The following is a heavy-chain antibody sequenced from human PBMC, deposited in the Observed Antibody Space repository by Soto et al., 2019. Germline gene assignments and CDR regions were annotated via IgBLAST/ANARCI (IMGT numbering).Heavy chain of an antibody. CDR1: GFTFRNYA. J-gene: IGHJ6*02. CDR2: ISSGGGNK. CDR3: ARGNREDIAVVIGVRPGEYGVDV. V-gene: IGHV3-30-3*01. D-gene: IGHD2-15*01. Sequence: QVQLVESGGGVVQPGRSLRLSCAASGFTFRNYAMHWVRQAPGKGLECVAVISSGGGNKFYRDYVKGRFTISRDNSKNTLYLQINSLRYEDTAVYYCARGNREDIAVVIGVRPGEYGVDVWGQGTSVTVSS.